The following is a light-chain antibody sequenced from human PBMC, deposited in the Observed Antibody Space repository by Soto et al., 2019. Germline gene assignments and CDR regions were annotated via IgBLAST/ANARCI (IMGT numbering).Light chain of an antibody. CDR3: VSWDNSLSGRV. V-gene: IGLV1-47*02. J-gene: IGLJ3*02. CDR1: SSNTGSNY. CDR2: SND. Sequence: QSVLTQPPSASGTPGQRVTISCSGSSSNTGSNYVYWYQQFPGTAPKRLIYSNDKRPSGVPDRFSGSKSGTSASLAISGLRSEDEADYYCVSWDNSLSGRVFGGGTKLTVL.